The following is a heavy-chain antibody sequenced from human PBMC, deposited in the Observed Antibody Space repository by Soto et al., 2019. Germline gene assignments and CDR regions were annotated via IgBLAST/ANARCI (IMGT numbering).Heavy chain of an antibody. CDR1: GGSISSGDYY. J-gene: IGHJ3*02. CDR3: ARKGWPDVFDI. V-gene: IGHV4-30-4*01. CDR2: IYYSGST. Sequence: QVQLQESGLGLVKPSQTLSLTCTVSGGSISSGDYYWSWIRQPPGKGLEWIGYIYYSGSTYYKSSLKSRVIISIDTSKNQFSLKLSSVTAADTAVYYCARKGWPDVFDIWGQGAMVTVSS.